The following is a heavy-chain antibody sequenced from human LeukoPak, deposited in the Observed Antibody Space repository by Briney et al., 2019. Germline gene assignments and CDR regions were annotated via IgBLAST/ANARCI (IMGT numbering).Heavy chain of an antibody. CDR1: GFTVSSNY. D-gene: IGHD1-26*01. Sequence: GGSLRLSCVVSGFTVSSNYMSWVRQAPGKGLEWVSLIYSGVSTYYADSVKGRFTISRDSSKNTLYLQMNSLRAEDTAVYYCARGKGGSSPFDHWGQGTLLTLFS. J-gene: IGHJ4*02. CDR2: IYSGVST. V-gene: IGHV3-66*01. CDR3: ARGKGGSSPFDH.